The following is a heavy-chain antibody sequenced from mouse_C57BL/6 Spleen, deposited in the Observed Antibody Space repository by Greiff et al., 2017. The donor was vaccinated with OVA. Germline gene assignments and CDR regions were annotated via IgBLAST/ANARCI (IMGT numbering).Heavy chain of an antibody. CDR3: AISRDYDEFYFDY. J-gene: IGHJ2*01. V-gene: IGHV1-74*01. CDR1: GYTFTSYW. CDR2: IHPSDSDT. Sequence: QVQLQQPGAELVKPGASVKVSCKASGYTFTSYWMHWVKQRPGHGLEWIGRIHPSDSDTNYNQKFKGKATLPVDKSSSTAYMQLSSLTSEDSAVYYCAISRDYDEFYFDYWGQGTTLTVSS. D-gene: IGHD2-4*01.